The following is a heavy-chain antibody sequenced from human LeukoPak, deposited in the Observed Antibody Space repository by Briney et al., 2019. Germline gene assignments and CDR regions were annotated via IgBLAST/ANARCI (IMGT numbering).Heavy chain of an antibody. CDR1: GYTFTSYG. Sequence: ASVKVSCKASGYTFTSYGISWVRQAPGQGLEWMGWINPNSGGTNYAQKFQGRVTMTRDTSISTAYMELSRLRSDDTAVYYGARGAAYYYGSGSDQNYMDVWGKGTTVTVSS. CDR3: ARGAAYYYGSGSDQNYMDV. CDR2: INPNSGGT. V-gene: IGHV1-2*02. J-gene: IGHJ6*03. D-gene: IGHD3-10*01.